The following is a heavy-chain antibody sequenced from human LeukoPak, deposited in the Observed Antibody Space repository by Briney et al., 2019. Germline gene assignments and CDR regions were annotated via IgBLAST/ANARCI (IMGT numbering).Heavy chain of an antibody. V-gene: IGHV4-30-2*01. J-gene: IGHJ3*02. CDR1: GGSISSGGYS. CDR3: ARGGVPVENAFDI. D-gene: IGHD3-10*01. Sequence: PSETLSLTCAVSGGSISSGGYSWSWIRQPPGKGLEWIGYIYHSGSTYYNPSLKSRVTISVDRSKNQFSLKLSSVTAADTAVYYCARGGVPVENAFDIWGQGTMVTVSS. CDR2: IYHSGST.